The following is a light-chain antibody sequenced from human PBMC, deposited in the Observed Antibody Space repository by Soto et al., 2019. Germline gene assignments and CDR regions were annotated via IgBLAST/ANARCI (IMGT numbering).Light chain of an antibody. V-gene: IGLV1-51*01. CDR3: GTWDSSLSAVV. J-gene: IGLJ2*01. CDR2: DNN. CDR1: SSNIGNNY. Sequence: QSMLTQPPSVSAAPGQKVTISCSGSSSNIGNNYVSWYQQLPGTAPKLLIYDNNKRPSGIPDRFSGSKSGTSATLGITGLQTGDEAYYYCGTWDSSLSAVVFGGGTKVTVL.